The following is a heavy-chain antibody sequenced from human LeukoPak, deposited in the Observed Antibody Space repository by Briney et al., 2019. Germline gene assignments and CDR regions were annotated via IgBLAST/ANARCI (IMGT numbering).Heavy chain of an antibody. D-gene: IGHD3-16*02. CDR1: GGSISSYY. J-gene: IGHJ4*02. CDR2: IYYSGST. Sequence: SETLSLTCTVSGGSISSYYWSWIRQPPGKGLEWIGYIYYSGSTYYNPSLKSRVTISVDTSKDQFSLKLSSVTAADTAVYYCARRVGELSFPFDYWGQGTLVTVSS. V-gene: IGHV4-59*08. CDR3: ARRVGELSFPFDY.